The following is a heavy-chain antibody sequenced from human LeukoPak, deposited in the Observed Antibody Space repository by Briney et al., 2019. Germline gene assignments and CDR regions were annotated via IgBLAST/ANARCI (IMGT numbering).Heavy chain of an antibody. J-gene: IGHJ3*02. CDR1: GYSFTSYW. CDR3: ARPTGTSHEGEAFDI. V-gene: IGHV5-51*01. CDR2: IYPGDSDT. D-gene: IGHD2-2*01. Sequence: GESLKISCKGSGYSFTSYWISWVRQMPGKGLEWMGIIYPGDSDTRYSPSFQGQVTISADKSISTAYLQWSSLKASDTAMYYCARPTGTSHEGEAFDIWGQGTMVTVSS.